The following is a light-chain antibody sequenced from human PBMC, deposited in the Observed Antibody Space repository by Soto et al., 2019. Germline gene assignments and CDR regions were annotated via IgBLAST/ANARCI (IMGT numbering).Light chain of an antibody. J-gene: IGLJ1*01. V-gene: IGLV2-14*01. CDR1: SSDIGGYKY. CDR3: NSYTYSSGIEDV. CDR2: DVS. Sequence: QSVLTQPASVSGSPGQSITISCTGTSSDIGGYKYVSWYQQHPGKAPKLMIYDVSNRPSGVSNRFSGSKSGNTATLNISGFQAEDEDDYYYNSYTYSSGIEDVFGTGTKVTVL.